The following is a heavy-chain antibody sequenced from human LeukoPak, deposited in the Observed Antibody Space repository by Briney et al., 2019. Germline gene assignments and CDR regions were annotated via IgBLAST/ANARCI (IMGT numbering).Heavy chain of an antibody. J-gene: IGHJ4*02. CDR1: RFTFSGYA. CDR3: ARQYSSGSGG. Sequence: GGSLRLSCAASRFTFSGYAMSWVRQAPGKGLEWVSTISGSGGSTYYADSVKGRVTISRDNSKNTLYLQMNSLRAEDTGVYYCARQYSSGSGGWGQGTLVTVSS. CDR2: ISGSGGST. V-gene: IGHV3-23*01. D-gene: IGHD6-19*01.